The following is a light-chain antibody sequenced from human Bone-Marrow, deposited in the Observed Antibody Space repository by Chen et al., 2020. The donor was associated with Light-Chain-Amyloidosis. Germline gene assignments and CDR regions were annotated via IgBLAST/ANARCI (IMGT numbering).Light chain of an antibody. V-gene: IGLV1-44*01. CDR2: CND. CDR1: SSNIGSNI. Sequence: QSVLTQPPSASGTPAQRVTISCSGSSSNIGSNIVNWYQQLPGTAPNLLICCNDERPSGVPDRFSGSKSGTSASLAISGLQSEDEADYYCATRDDSLKAVIFGGGTKLAVL. CDR3: ATRDDSLKAVI. J-gene: IGLJ2*01.